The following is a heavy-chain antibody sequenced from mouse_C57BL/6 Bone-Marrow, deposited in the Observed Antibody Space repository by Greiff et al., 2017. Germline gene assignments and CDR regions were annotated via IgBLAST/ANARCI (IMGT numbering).Heavy chain of an antibody. Sequence: VQLQQSGAELVRPGASVTLSCKASGYTFTDYEMHWVKQTPVHGLEWIGAIDPVTGGTAYNQKFKGKALLTADTSSSTAYMARRSLTSEDSDVDSGTSPSLPYYGSSLDYWGQGTTLTVSS. CDR1: GYTFTDYE. J-gene: IGHJ2*01. D-gene: IGHD1-1*01. CDR3: TSPSLPYYGSSLDY. V-gene: IGHV1-15*01. CDR2: IDPVTGGT.